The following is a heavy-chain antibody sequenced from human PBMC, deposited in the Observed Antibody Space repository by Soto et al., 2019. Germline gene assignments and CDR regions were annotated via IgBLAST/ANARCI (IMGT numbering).Heavy chain of an antibody. CDR2: INHSGNT. V-gene: IGHV4-34*01. Sequence: QVQLQQWGAGLLKPSETLSLTCAVYGGSFSGYYWSWLRQPPGKGPEWIGEINHSGNTKYTPSLESRVTISGDTSKNQFSLKVNSVSAADTAVYYCARTGGMDVWSQGATVTVSS. CDR3: ARTGGMDV. J-gene: IGHJ6*02. CDR1: GGSFSGYY.